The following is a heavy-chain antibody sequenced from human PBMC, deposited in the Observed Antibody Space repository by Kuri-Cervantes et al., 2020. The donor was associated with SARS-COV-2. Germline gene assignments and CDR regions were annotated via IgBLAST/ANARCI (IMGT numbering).Heavy chain of an antibody. J-gene: IGHJ6*03. D-gene: IGHD2-2*02. V-gene: IGHV4-34*01. Sequence: SETLSLTCAVFGGSFSDYSWRWIRQPPEKGLEWIGDINHSGNANYNPSFKSRVTISVDTSKNQFSLRLSSVIAADTAVYYCARGREGVEPATVLGLGFYYHYFMDVWGRGTTVTVSS. CDR2: INHSGNA. CDR3: ARGREGVEPATVLGLGFYYHYFMDV. CDR1: GGSFSDYS.